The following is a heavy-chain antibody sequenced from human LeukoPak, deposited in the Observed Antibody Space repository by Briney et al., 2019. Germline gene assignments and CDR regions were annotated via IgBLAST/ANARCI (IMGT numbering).Heavy chain of an antibody. J-gene: IGHJ2*01. V-gene: IGHV4-61*02. Sequence: SQTLSLTCTIAGGSTSSEDYYWSWIRQSVERGLEGIGRIYISGNTNYNPSLKSRVTISLDPSQNQVTLKLTSVTSADTAGVHYAREDKTWGWTFDLWGRGTLVIVSS. CDR3: AREDKTWGWTFDL. CDR2: IYISGNT. D-gene: IGHD3/OR15-3a*01. CDR1: GGSTSSEDYY.